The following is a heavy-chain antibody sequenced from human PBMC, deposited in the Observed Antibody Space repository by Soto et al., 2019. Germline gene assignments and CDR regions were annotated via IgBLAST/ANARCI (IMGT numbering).Heavy chain of an antibody. CDR1: GGSISSYY. Sequence: PSETLSLTCTVSGGSISSYYWSWIRQPPGKGLEWIGYIYYSGSTNYNPSLKSRVTISVDTSKNQFSLKLSSVTAADTAVYYCARGSVSPSHYYATGTYPPGFDYSGQGTLFTVSS. V-gene: IGHV4-59*01. D-gene: IGHD3-10*01. CDR2: IYYSGST. J-gene: IGHJ4*02. CDR3: ARGSVSPSHYYATGTYPPGFDY.